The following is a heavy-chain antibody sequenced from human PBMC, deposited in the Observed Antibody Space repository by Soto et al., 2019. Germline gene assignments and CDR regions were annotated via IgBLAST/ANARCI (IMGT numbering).Heavy chain of an antibody. CDR3: AKDRAYSSVKYFDY. CDR2: ISGSGGGT. Sequence: GGSLRLSCAASGFTFSSFAMSWVRQDPGKGLEWVSGISGSGGGTYYADSVKGRFTISRDNSKNTLYLQMNSLRADDTAVYYCAKDRAYSSVKYFDYWGQGTLVTVSS. V-gene: IGHV3-23*01. J-gene: IGHJ4*02. D-gene: IGHD6-19*01. CDR1: GFTFSSFA.